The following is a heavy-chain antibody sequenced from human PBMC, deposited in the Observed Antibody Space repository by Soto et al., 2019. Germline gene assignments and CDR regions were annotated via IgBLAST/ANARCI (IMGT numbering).Heavy chain of an antibody. CDR1: GGTFSSYT. CDR2: IIPILGIA. J-gene: IGHJ6*03. D-gene: IGHD5-12*01. V-gene: IGHV1-69*02. CDR3: ARASGHSLAPPDYYYYYMDV. Sequence: ASVKVSCKASGGTFSSYTISWVRQAPGQGLEWMGRIIPILGIANYAQKFQGRVTITADKSTSTAYMELSSLRSEDTAVYYCARASGHSLAPPDYYYYYMDVWGKGTTVTVSS.